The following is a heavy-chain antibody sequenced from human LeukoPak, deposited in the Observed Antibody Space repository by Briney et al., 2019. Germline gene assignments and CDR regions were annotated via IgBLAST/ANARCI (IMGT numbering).Heavy chain of an antibody. CDR2: INPNDGDT. J-gene: IGHJ4*02. CDR3: ARANFLCCSSSTCLFDY. Sequence: ASVKVSCKTSGYTFTDYYMHWVRQAPGQGFEWMGWINPNDGDTNYAQKFQGRVTMTRDTSISTAHMEVSRLRSDDTAVYYCARANFLCCSSSTCLFDYWGQGTLVTVSS. CDR1: GYTFTDYY. D-gene: IGHD2-2*01. V-gene: IGHV1-2*02.